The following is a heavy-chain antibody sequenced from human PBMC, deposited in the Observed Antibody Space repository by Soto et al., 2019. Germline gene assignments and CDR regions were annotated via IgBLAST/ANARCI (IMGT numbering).Heavy chain of an antibody. CDR1: GFTFSSYG. D-gene: IGHD3-22*01. CDR3: AKSAANYYDSSGIDY. V-gene: IGHV3-30*18. J-gene: IGHJ4*02. Sequence: GGSLRLSCAASGFTFSSYGMNWVRQAPGKGLEWVAVISYDGSNKYYADSVKGRFTISRDNSKNTLYLQMNSLRAEDTAVYYCAKSAANYYDSSGIDYWGQGTLVTVSS. CDR2: ISYDGSNK.